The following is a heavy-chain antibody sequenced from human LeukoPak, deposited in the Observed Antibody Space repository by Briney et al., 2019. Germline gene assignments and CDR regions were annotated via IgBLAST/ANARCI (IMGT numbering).Heavy chain of an antibody. J-gene: IGHJ4*02. CDR3: AREVVAAAGTRTFDY. Sequence: GGSLRLSCTLSGFTPIHYWMAWVRQAPGKGLEWVAVISYDGSNKYYADSVKGRFTISRDNSKNTLYLQMNNLRAEDTAVYYCAREVVAAAGTRTFDYWGQGTLVTVSS. V-gene: IGHV3-30*12. CDR1: GFTPIHYW. CDR2: ISYDGSNK. D-gene: IGHD6-13*01.